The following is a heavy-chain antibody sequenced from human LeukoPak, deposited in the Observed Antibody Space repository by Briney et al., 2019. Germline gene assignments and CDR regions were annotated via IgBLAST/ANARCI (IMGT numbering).Heavy chain of an antibody. J-gene: IGHJ4*02. Sequence: SLRLSCVASGFTFSSHDMNWVRQAPGKGLEWVSGISWNSGSIGYADSVKGRFTISRDNAKNSLYLQMNSLRAEDMALYYCAKSRSSEGLDYWGQGTLVTVSS. CDR2: ISWNSGSI. CDR1: GFTFSSHD. CDR3: AKSRSSEGLDY. D-gene: IGHD2-15*01. V-gene: IGHV3-9*03.